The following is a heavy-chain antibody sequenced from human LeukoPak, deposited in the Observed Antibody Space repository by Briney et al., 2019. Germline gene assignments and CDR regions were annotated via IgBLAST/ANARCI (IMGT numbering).Heavy chain of an antibody. CDR2: ITPIFGAA. CDR3: ARNSRVASTSGLNY. J-gene: IGHJ4*02. V-gene: IGHV1-69*13. D-gene: IGHD4-23*01. Sequence: ASVKVSGKASGGTFSSYPFTWVRQAPGQGLEWMGEITPIFGAANYAQTFQGRVTITADESTSTVFMELSSLRSDDTAFYYCARNSRVASTSGLNYWGQGTLVTVSS. CDR1: GGTFSSYP.